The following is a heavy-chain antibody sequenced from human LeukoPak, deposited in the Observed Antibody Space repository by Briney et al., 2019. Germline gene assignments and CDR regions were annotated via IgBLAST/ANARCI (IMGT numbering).Heavy chain of an antibody. CDR3: AKDIQLST. D-gene: IGHD5-24*01. J-gene: IGHJ3*01. CDR1: GFTFSSYW. CDR2: INSDGSST. V-gene: IGHV3-74*01. Sequence: GGSLRLSCAASGFTFSSYWMHWVRQAPGKGLVWVSHINSDGSSTSYADSVKGRFTISRDNAKNTLYLQMNSLRVEDTAIYYCAKDIQLSTWGLGTMVTVSS.